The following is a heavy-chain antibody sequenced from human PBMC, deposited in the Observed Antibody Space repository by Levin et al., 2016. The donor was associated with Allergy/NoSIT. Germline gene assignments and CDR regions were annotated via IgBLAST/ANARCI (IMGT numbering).Heavy chain of an antibody. CDR2: IIPIFGTA. Sequence: WVRQAPGQGLEWMGGIIPIFGTANYAQKFQGRVTITADESTSTAYMELSSLRSEDTAVYYCARRRGYSGRPNTWFDPWGQGTLVTVSS. D-gene: IGHD5-12*01. J-gene: IGHJ5*02. V-gene: IGHV1-69*01. CDR3: ARRRGYSGRPNTWFDP.